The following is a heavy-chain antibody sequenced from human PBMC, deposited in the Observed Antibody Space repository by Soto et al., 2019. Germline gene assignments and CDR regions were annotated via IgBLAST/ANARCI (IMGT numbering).Heavy chain of an antibody. CDR1: GFTFSSYV. Sequence: VGSLRLSCAASGFTFSSYVMSWVRQAPGKGLEWVSAISGSGGGTYYADSVKGRLIITRDNSKNTLFLQMNSLRAEDTAVYYCAKGFRGVGNYFDSWGQGTLVTV. D-gene: IGHD3-16*01. V-gene: IGHV3-23*01. CDR3: AKGFRGVGNYFDS. CDR2: ISGSGGGT. J-gene: IGHJ4*02.